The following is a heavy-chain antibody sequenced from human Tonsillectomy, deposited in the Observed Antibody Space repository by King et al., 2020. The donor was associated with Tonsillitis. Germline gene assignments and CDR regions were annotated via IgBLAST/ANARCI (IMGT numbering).Heavy chain of an antibody. CDR2: IRYDGSNK. D-gene: IGHD3-10*01. CDR3: AKENSPMGYYGSGRGYCFDY. Sequence: VQLVESGGGVVQPGGSLRLSCAASGFTFSSYGMHWVRQAPGKGLEWVAFIRYDGSNKYYADSVKGRFTISRDNSKNTLYLQMNSLRAEDTAVYYCAKENSPMGYYGSGRGYCFDYWGQGTLVTVSS. J-gene: IGHJ4*02. V-gene: IGHV3-30*02. CDR1: GFTFSSYG.